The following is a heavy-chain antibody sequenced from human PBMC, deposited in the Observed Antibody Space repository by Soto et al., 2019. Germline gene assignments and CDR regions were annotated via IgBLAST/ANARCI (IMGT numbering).Heavy chain of an antibody. CDR2: IYPGDSDT. J-gene: IGHJ5*02. D-gene: IGHD2-15*01. CDR1: GYSFSNQW. Sequence: GESLKISCKGSGYSFSNQWIGWVRQMPGKGLEWMGIIYPGDSDTRYSPSFQGQVTISADKSINTAYLQWSSLKASDTAIYYCARRPKGLLDYSDPWGQGTLVTVSA. CDR3: ARRPKGLLDYSDP. V-gene: IGHV5-51*01.